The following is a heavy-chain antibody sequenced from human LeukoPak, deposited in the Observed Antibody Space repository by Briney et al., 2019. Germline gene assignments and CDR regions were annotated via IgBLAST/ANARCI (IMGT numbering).Heavy chain of an antibody. D-gene: IGHD6-13*01. Sequence: ASVKVSCKASGGTFSSYAISWVRQAPGQGLEWMGGIIPIFGTANYAQKFQGRVTITADESTSTAYMELSSLRSEDTAVYYCARAEGIAAAGNPYYYYYYMDVWGKGTTVTVSS. CDR1: GGTFSSYA. V-gene: IGHV1-69*13. CDR3: ARAEGIAAAGNPYYYYYYMDV. CDR2: IIPIFGTA. J-gene: IGHJ6*03.